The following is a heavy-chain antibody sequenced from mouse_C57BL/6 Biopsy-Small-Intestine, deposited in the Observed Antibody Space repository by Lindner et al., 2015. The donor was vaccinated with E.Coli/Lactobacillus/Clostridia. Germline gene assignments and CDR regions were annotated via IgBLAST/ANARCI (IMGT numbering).Heavy chain of an antibody. D-gene: IGHD2-4*01. J-gene: IGHJ2*01. CDR3: ARSYYDYPDY. CDR1: GYSFTGYY. V-gene: IGHV1-42*01. Sequence: VQLQESGPELVKPGTSVKISCKASGYSFTGYYMNWVKQGPEKSLEWIGEINPSTGATTYNQRFKAKATLTVDKSSNTAYMQLKSLTSEDSAVYYCARSYYDYPDYWGQGTTLTVSS. CDR2: INPSTGAT.